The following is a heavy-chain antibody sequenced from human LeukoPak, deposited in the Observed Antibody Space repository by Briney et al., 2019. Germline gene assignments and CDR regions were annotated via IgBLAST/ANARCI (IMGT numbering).Heavy chain of an antibody. D-gene: IGHD3-3*01. CDR1: GYTFTGYY. Sequence: ASVKVSCKASGYTFTGYYMHWVRQAPGQGLEWMGWINPNSGGTNYAQKFQGRVTMTRDTSISTAYMERSKLRSDDTAVYYCARDGGWSGYQKDWGQGTLVTVST. CDR3: ARDGGWSGYQKD. V-gene: IGHV1-2*02. CDR2: INPNSGGT. J-gene: IGHJ4*02.